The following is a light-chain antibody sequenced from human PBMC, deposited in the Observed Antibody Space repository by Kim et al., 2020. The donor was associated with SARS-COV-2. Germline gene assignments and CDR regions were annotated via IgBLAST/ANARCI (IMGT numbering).Light chain of an antibody. CDR3: SAYTSSITWV. CDR2: DVT. Sequence: QSALTQPASVSGSPGQSITISCTGTSSDVGGYNYVSWYQQHPGKAPKLMIYDVTKWPSGVSSRFSGSKSGNTASLTISGLQAEDEADYYCSAYTSSITWVFGGGTQLTVL. J-gene: IGLJ3*02. CDR1: SSDVGGYNY. V-gene: IGLV2-14*03.